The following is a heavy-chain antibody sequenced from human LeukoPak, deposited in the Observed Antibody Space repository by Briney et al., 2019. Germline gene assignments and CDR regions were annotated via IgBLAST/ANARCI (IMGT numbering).Heavy chain of an antibody. J-gene: IGHJ4*02. CDR2: ISAYNGNT. Sequence: ASVTVSCKASGYTFTSYGISWVRQAPGQGLEWMGWISAYNGNTNYAQKLQGRVTMTIDTSTSTAYMELRSLRSDDTAVYYCAREGQIERYCSGGSCRYQDLDYWGQGTLVTVSS. CDR1: GYTFTSYG. CDR3: AREGQIERYCSGGSCRYQDLDY. D-gene: IGHD2-15*01. V-gene: IGHV1-18*01.